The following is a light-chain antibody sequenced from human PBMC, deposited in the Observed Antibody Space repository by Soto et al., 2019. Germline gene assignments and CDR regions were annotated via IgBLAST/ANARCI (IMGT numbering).Light chain of an antibody. CDR1: QTVGNW. Sequence: DIQMTQSPSTLSAFVGDRVTITCRASQTVGNWLAWYQQKAGKAPKLLIYKASYLEGGVPSRFSGSGAGTEFTLTISSLQPDDFAPYYCQQYNGTFGQGTKVEIK. V-gene: IGKV1-5*03. CDR3: QQYNGT. CDR2: KAS. J-gene: IGKJ1*01.